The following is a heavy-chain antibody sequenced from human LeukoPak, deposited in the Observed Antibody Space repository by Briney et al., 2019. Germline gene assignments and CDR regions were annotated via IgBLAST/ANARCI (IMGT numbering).Heavy chain of an antibody. D-gene: IGHD1-26*01. J-gene: IGHJ4*02. CDR1: GFTFNSYS. Sequence: GGSLRLSCAASGFTFNSYSMNWVRQAPGKGLEWVSYISSSGSTIYYADSVKGRFTISRDNAKNSLYLQMNSLRAEDTAVYYCARVEDGSYSAYYFDYWGQGTLVTVSS. CDR2: ISSSGSTI. V-gene: IGHV3-48*04. CDR3: ARVEDGSYSAYYFDY.